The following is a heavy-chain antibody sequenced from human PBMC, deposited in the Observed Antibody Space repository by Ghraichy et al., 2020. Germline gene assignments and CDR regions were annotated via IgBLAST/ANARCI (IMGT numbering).Heavy chain of an antibody. CDR1: GFTFSSYA. D-gene: IGHD1-26*01. J-gene: IGHJ4*02. V-gene: IGHV3-23*01. CDR2: ISGSGGTT. Sequence: GGSLRLSCAASGFTFSSYAMSWVRQAPGKGLEWVSHISGSGGTTYYADPVKGRFTISRDKSKNTLYLQMNSLRAEDTAVYYCAKAGGSYLDPFDYWGQGTLVTVSS. CDR3: AKAGGSYLDPFDY.